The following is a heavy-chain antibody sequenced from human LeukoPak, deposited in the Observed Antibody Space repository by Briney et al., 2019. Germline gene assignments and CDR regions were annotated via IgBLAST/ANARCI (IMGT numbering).Heavy chain of an antibody. Sequence: PSETLSLTCTVSGGSISSGDYYWSWIRQPPGKGLEWIGYIYYSGSTYYNPSLKSRVTISVDTSKNQFSLKLSSVTAADTAVYYCAREGMDTAMDYWGQGTLVTVSS. D-gene: IGHD5-18*01. CDR3: AREGMDTAMDY. V-gene: IGHV4-30-4*01. CDR1: GGSISSGDYY. J-gene: IGHJ4*02. CDR2: IYYSGST.